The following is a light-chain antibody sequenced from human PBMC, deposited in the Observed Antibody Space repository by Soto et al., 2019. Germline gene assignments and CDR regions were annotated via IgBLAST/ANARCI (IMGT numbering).Light chain of an antibody. J-gene: IGKJ5*01. CDR1: QSVSSY. CDR2: GAS. V-gene: IGKV3-20*01. CDR3: QQYSSSPIT. Sequence: EVVFTQSPGTLSLSPVERATLSCRASQSVSSYLAWYQQKPGQAPRLLIYGASSRATGILDRFSGGGSGTDFSLTISRLDPEDFAVYYCQQYSSSPITFGQGTRLEI.